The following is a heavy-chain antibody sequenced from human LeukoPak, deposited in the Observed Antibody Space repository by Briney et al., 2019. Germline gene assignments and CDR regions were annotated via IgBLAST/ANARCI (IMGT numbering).Heavy chain of an antibody. CDR3: ATSEKWFDP. Sequence: PSETLSLTCTVSGGSISSSSYYWGWIRQPPGKGLEWIGSIYYSGSTYYNPSLKSRVTISVDTSKNQFSLKLSSATAADTAVYYCATSEKWFDPWGQGTPVTVSS. V-gene: IGHV4-39*01. CDR1: GGSISSSSYY. CDR2: IYYSGST. J-gene: IGHJ5*02.